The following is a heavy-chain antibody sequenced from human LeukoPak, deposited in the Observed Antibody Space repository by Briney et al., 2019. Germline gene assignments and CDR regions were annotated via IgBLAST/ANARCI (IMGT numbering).Heavy chain of an antibody. CDR2: ISGSGGST. CDR3: AKDSEWLRNFAYYFDY. D-gene: IGHD5-12*01. J-gene: IGHJ4*02. CDR1: GFTFSSYA. Sequence: GGSLRLSCAASGFTFSSYAMSWVRQAPGKGLEWVSAISGSGGSTYYADSVKGRFTISRDNSKNTLYLQMNSLRAEDTAVYYCAKDSEWLRNFAYYFDYWGQGTLVTVSS. V-gene: IGHV3-23*01.